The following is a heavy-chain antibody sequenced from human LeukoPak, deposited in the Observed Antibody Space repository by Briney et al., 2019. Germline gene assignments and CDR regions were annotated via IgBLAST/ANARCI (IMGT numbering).Heavy chain of an antibody. J-gene: IGHJ4*02. V-gene: IGHV4-61*05. CDR2: IYYSGST. CDR1: GGSISSSSYY. D-gene: IGHD5-12*01. Sequence: IPSETLSLTCTVSGGSISSSSYYWGWIRQPPGKGLEWIGYIYYSGSTNYNPSLKSRVTISVDTSKNQFSLKLSSVTAADTAVYYCARVNYDYYFDYWGQGTLVTVSS. CDR3: ARVNYDYYFDY.